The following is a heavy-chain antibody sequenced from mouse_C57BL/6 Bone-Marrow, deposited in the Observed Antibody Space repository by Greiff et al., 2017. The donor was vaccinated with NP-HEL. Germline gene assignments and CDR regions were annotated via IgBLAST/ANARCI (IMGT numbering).Heavy chain of an antibody. CDR2: ILPGSGST. D-gene: IGHD1-1*01. CDR3: ARAGGYYYGSSSAY. V-gene: IGHV1-9*01. CDR1: GYTFTGYW. J-gene: IGHJ3*01. Sequence: QVQLKQSGAELMKPGASVKLSCKATGYTFTGYWIEWVKQRPGHGLEWIGEILPGSGSTNYNEKFKGKATFTADTSSNTAYMQLSSLTTEDSAIYYCARAGGYYYGSSSAYWGQGTLVTVSA.